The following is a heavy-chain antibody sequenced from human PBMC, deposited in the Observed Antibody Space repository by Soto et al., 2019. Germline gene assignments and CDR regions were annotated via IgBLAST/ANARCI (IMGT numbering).Heavy chain of an antibody. J-gene: IGHJ6*02. V-gene: IGHV4-31*03. CDR2: IYYSGST. Sequence: QVQLQESGPGLVKPSQTLSLTCTVSGGSISSGGYYWSWIRQHPGKGLEWIGYIYYSGSTYYNPSLKSRVTISVDTSKNQFSLKLSSVTAADTAVYYCARDLGPMVRGGFPDFYYYYYGMDVWGQGTTVTVSS. CDR3: ARDLGPMVRGGFPDFYYYYYGMDV. D-gene: IGHD3-10*01. CDR1: GGSISSGGYY.